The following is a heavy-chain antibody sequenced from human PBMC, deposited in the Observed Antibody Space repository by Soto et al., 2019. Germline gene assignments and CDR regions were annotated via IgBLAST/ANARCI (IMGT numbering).Heavy chain of an antibody. Sequence: QVQLQESGPGLVKPSQTLTLTCTVSGGSISSGRFYWSWIRQHPGKGLEWIGHISDSGSSYHNPSLESRVTISVDTSKNQFSLKLSAVTAADTAVYFCARTTFYDVFTAYYSLFDYWGQGTMVTVSS. J-gene: IGHJ4*02. D-gene: IGHD3-9*01. CDR1: GGSISSGRFY. V-gene: IGHV4-31*03. CDR3: ARTTFYDVFTAYYSLFDY. CDR2: ISDSGSS.